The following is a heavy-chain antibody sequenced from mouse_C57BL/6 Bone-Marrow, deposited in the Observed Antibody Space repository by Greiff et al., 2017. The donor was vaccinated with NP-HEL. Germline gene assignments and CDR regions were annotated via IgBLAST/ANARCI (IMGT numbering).Heavy chain of an antibody. Sequence: VQLKESGGGLVKPGGSLKLSCAASGFTFSSYTMSWVRQTPEKRLEWVATISGGGGNTYYPDSVKGRFTISRDNAKNTLYLQMSSLRSEDTALYYCARDYYGSSSYWYFDVWGTGTTVTVSS. CDR3: ARDYYGSSSYWYFDV. CDR2: ISGGGGNT. J-gene: IGHJ1*03. V-gene: IGHV5-9*01. CDR1: GFTFSSYT. D-gene: IGHD1-1*01.